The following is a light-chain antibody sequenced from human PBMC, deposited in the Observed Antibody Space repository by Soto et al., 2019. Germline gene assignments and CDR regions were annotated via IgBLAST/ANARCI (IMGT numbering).Light chain of an antibody. J-gene: IGKJ4*01. CDR1: QGISSY. V-gene: IGKV1-8*01. CDR2: AAS. CDR3: QQYYSYPSLT. Sequence: AIRMTQSPSSFSASTGDRVTITCRASQGISSYLAWYQQKPGKAPKLLIYAASTLQSGVPSRFSGSGSGTYFTLTISCLQSEDFATYYCQQYYSYPSLTFGGGTAVDIK.